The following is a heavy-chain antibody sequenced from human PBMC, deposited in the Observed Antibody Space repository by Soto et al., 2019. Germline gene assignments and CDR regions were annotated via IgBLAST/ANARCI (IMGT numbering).Heavy chain of an antibody. J-gene: IGHJ6*02. CDR3: LRHGDLVGGSPSKNYGMDV. D-gene: IGHD2-15*01. CDR2: VWYDGTNK. CDR1: GFIFKNFG. V-gene: IGHV3-33*03. Sequence: GGSLRLSCAASGFIFKNFGMHWVRQAPGKGLEWLSVVWYDGTNKYYAESLKGRLSISRDNSKNKLYLEMERLRVEDTAVYYCLRHGDLVGGSPSKNYGMDVWGQGATVTVSS.